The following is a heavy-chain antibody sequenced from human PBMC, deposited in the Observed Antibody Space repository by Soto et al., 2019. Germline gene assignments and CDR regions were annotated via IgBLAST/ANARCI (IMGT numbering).Heavy chain of an antibody. D-gene: IGHD6-6*01. CDR1: GGACRGYY. V-gene: IGHV4-34*01. CDR2: INHSGST. CDR3: ARGTSSSSCRWFDP. Sequence: SETLSLTCAVYGGACRGYYWSWIRQPPGKGLEWIGEINHSGSTNYNPSLKRRVTISVDTCKNQFSLKLSSVTAAGTAVYYCARGTSSSSCRWFDPWGQGTLVTVSS. J-gene: IGHJ5*02.